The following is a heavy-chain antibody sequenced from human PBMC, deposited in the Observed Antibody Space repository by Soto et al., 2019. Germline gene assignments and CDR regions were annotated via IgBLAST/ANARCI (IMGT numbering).Heavy chain of an antibody. J-gene: IGHJ4*02. CDR3: ATMGTPVTGLYYFDY. CDR2: ISYSGTT. CDR1: GGSISSGNYY. D-gene: IGHD4-17*01. V-gene: IGHV4-30-4*01. Sequence: QVQLQESGPGLVKPSQTLSLTCTVSGGSISSGNYYWSWIRQPPGKGLGWIGFISYSGTTYYNASLCSRASISVDTSKSQFSLDLSSVTAADTAVYYCATMGTPVTGLYYFDYWGQGTLVTVSS.